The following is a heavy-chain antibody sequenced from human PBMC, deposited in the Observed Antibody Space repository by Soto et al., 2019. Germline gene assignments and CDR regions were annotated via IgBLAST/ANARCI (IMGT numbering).Heavy chain of an antibody. D-gene: IGHD1-1*01. V-gene: IGHV3-23*01. J-gene: IGHJ3*02. CDR3: AKTAVGVNWNEDHALDI. CDR1: GFTFSSYA. Sequence: EVQLLESGGGLVQPGGSLRLSCAASGFTFSSYAMSWVRQAPGKGLEWVSDISGSGGSRDYAASVKGRFTISRDNSKNTLYLQMNSLRAEDTAIYFCAKTAVGVNWNEDHALDIWGQGTMVTVSS. CDR2: ISGSGGSR.